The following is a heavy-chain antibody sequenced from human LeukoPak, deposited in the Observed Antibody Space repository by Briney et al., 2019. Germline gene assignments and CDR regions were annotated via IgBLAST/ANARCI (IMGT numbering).Heavy chain of an antibody. J-gene: IGHJ6*02. CDR1: GFTFSSYG. Sequence: PGRSLRLSCAASGFTFSSYGMQWVRQAPGKGLEWVAVISYDGSNKYYADSVKGRFTISRDNSKNTLYLQMNSLRAEDTAVYYCARVICSSTSCYGDYYGMDVWGQGTTVTVSS. CDR2: ISYDGSNK. CDR3: ARVICSSTSCYGDYYGMDV. V-gene: IGHV3-30*19. D-gene: IGHD2-2*01.